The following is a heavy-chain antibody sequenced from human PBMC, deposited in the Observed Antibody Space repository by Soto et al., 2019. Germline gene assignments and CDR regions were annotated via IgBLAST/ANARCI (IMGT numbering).Heavy chain of an antibody. Sequence: PSETLSLTCTVSGGSISSGGYYWSWIRQPPGKGLEWIGEINHSGSTNYNPSLKSRVTISVDTSKNQFSLKLSSVTAADTAVYYCARGQAKDIVVVVAATPSRAPPNWFDPWGQGTLVTVSS. D-gene: IGHD2-15*01. J-gene: IGHJ5*02. CDR1: GGSISSGGYY. V-gene: IGHV4-39*07. CDR2: INHSGST. CDR3: ARGQAKDIVVVVAATPSRAPPNWFDP.